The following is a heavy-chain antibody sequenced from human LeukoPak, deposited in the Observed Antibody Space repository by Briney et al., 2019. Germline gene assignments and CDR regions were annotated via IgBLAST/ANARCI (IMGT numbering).Heavy chain of an antibody. CDR3: ATKNPLWFGELLNP. V-gene: IGHV3-23*01. CDR2: ISGSGGST. CDR1: GFTFSSYG. J-gene: IGHJ5*02. D-gene: IGHD3-10*01. Sequence: GGSLRLSCAASGFTFSSYGMSWVRQAPGKGLEWVSAISGSGGSTYYADSVKGRFTISRDNSKNTLYLQMNSLRAEDTAVYYCATKNPLWFGELLNPWGQGTLVTVSS.